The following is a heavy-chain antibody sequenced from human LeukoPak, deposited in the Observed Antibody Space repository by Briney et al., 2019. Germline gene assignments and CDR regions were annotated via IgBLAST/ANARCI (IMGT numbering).Heavy chain of an antibody. Sequence: GRSLRLSCAGSGFIFNNYAMHWVRQPPGKGLEWVSGISWNSGSIYYADSVKGRFTISKDNAKNSLYLQMNSLRAEDTAVYYCARAGGSTVSHSDYWGQGTLVTVSS. V-gene: IGHV3-9*01. CDR2: ISWNSGSI. D-gene: IGHD4-17*01. CDR1: GFIFNNYA. CDR3: ARAGGSTVSHSDY. J-gene: IGHJ4*02.